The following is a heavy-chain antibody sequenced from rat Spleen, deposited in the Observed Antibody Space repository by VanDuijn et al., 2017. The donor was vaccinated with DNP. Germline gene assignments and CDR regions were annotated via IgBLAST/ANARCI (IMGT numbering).Heavy chain of an antibody. D-gene: IGHD3-1*01. Sequence: EVQLVESGGGFVQPGRSMKFSCAASGFTFSTFPMAWVRQAPTKGLEWVATISISGGTTYYRDSVKGRFTISRDNAKSTLYLQMNSLRSEDTATYYCTRLRAPWGYFDYWGQGVMVTVSS. CDR3: TRLRAPWGYFDY. V-gene: IGHV5-46*01. J-gene: IGHJ2*01. CDR2: ISISGGTT. CDR1: GFTFSTFP.